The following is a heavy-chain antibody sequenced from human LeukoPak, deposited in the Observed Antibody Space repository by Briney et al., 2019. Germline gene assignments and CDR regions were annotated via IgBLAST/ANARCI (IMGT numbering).Heavy chain of an antibody. J-gene: IGHJ4*02. CDR3: ARDRRYCGGGSCYFDYFFDY. CDR2: ISYDGSIN. Sequence: GGSLRLSCAASGFNFNSYAVHCVRQAPGKGLEWVAVISYDGSINFYAASVKGRFTISRDNSKNTLYLQMNSLRAEDSALYFCARDRRYCGGGSCYFDYFFDYWGQGTLVTVSS. CDR1: GFNFNSYA. D-gene: IGHD2-15*01. V-gene: IGHV3-30-3*01.